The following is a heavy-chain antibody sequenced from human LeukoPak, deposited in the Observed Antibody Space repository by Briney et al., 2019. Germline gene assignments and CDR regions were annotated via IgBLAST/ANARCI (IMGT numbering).Heavy chain of an antibody. CDR2: ISYDGSNK. CDR1: GFTVSSNY. J-gene: IGHJ6*02. CDR3: AGGEPTDYYYYGMDV. V-gene: IGHV3-30*03. D-gene: IGHD1-14*01. Sequence: GSLRLSCAASGFTVSSNYMSWVRQAPGKGLEWVAVISYDGSNKYYADSVKGRFTISRDNSKNTLYLQMNSLRAEDTAVYYCAGGEPTDYYYYGMDVWGQGTTVTVSS.